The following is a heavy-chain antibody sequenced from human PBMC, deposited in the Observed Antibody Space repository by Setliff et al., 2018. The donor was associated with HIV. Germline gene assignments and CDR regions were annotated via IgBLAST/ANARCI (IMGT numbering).Heavy chain of an antibody. CDR1: GYTISAHG. J-gene: IGHJ6*02. V-gene: IGHV1-18*01. CDR2: ISGDTGDI. CDR3: AIDGLSYNILPGSIAYFHSGMDV. Sequence: VSCKASGYTISAHGVSWVRHVPGHGLEWMGWISGDTGDIKYSQRFEGRLTMTTETSTNTAYMELRSLRSDDTAVYYCAIDGLSYNILPGSIAYFHSGMDVWGQGTTVTVSS. D-gene: IGHD3-9*01.